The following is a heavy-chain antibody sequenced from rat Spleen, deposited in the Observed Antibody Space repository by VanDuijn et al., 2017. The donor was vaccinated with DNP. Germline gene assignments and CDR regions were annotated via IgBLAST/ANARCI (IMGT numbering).Heavy chain of an antibody. CDR3: ARQYHGFDY. Sequence: EVQLVESGGGLVQPGRSLKLSCAASGFTFSDYNMAWVRQAPKKGLEWVATISYDGSSTYYRDSVKGRFTISRDNAKSTLYLQMDSLRSEDTATYYCARQYHGFDYWGQGVMVTVSS. D-gene: IGHD2-1*01. V-gene: IGHV5-7*01. J-gene: IGHJ2*01. CDR2: ISYDGSST. CDR1: GFTFSDYN.